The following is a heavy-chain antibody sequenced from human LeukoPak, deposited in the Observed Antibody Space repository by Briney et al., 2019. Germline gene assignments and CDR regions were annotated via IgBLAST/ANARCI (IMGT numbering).Heavy chain of an antibody. D-gene: IGHD3-22*01. V-gene: IGHV1-24*01. CDR3: ATLSTSYFDSSGYYSTFLDS. CDR2: FDPEDGET. Sequence: ASVKVSCKVSGYTLTELSIHWVRRAPGKGLEWMGGFDPEDGETIYAQKFQGRVTMTEDTSTDTAYMELSTLRSEDTAVYCCATLSTSYFDSSGYYSTFLDSWGQGTLVTVSS. CDR1: GYTLTELS. J-gene: IGHJ4*02.